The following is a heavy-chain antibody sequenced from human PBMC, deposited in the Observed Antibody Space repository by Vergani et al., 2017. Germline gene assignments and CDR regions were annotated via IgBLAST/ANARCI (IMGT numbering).Heavy chain of an antibody. V-gene: IGHV3-21*01. J-gene: IGHJ4*02. CDR1: GFSFNLYS. CDR3: ARGREGRYAHYFDY. D-gene: IGHD3-16*01. CDR2: IGFSSTYI. Sequence: EVHLVESGGGLVKPGGSLTLSCAASGFSFNLYSMNWVRQAPGKGLEWVSSIGFSSTYIFYADSVRGRFTISRDNARNSLYLRMSNLRAEDTAVYYCARGREGRYAHYFDYWGQGNLVTVSS.